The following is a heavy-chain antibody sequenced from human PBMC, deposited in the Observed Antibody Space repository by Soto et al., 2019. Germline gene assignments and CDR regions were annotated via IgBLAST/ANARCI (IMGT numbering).Heavy chain of an antibody. Sequence: QVQLVESGGGVVQPGRSLRLSCAASGFTFSRFGMHWVRQAPGKGLEWVALTSYDVGKIYYADFVKGRFTISRDNSKNTLYLQMNSLTAEDTALYYCVKDRKSSWSFDNWGQGTLVTVSS. D-gene: IGHD6-13*01. CDR3: VKDRKSSWSFDN. CDR1: GFTFSRFG. V-gene: IGHV3-30*18. J-gene: IGHJ4*02. CDR2: TSYDVGKI.